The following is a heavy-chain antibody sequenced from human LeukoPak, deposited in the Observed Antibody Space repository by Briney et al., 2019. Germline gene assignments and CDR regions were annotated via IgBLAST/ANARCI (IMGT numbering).Heavy chain of an antibody. D-gene: IGHD2-21*01. J-gene: IGHJ6*03. CDR1: GGSISSTSYY. CDR2: IYYSGST. V-gene: IGHV4-39*01. CDR3: ARGQVVVIARRYYYYMDV. Sequence: SETLSLTCTVSGGSISSTSYYWGWLRQPPGTGLEWIGSIYYSGSTYYNPSLKSRVTISVDTSRNQFSLKLSSVTAADTAVYYCARGQVVVIARRYYYYMDVWGKGTTVTVSS.